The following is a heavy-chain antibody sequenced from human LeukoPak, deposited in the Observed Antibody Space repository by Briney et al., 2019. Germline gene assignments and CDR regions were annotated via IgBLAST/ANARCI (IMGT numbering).Heavy chain of an antibody. V-gene: IGHV3-11*04. Sequence: GGSLRLSCAASGFTLSDHYIDWVRQAPGKGLEWVSYISSSGSMISDADSVKGRFTISRDNAKKSLYLQMNSLRAEDTAVYYCAREAAGSGWWYYYMDVWGKGTTVTVSS. CDR1: GFTLSDHY. J-gene: IGHJ6*03. CDR3: AREAAGSGWWYYYMDV. CDR2: ISSSGSMI. D-gene: IGHD6-19*01.